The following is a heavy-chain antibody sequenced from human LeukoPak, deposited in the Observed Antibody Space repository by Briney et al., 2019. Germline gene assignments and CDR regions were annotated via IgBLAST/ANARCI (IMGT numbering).Heavy chain of an antibody. J-gene: IGHJ6*03. Sequence: GASVKVSCKASGGTFSSYAISWVRQAPGQGLQWMGWISPHNGDTNYPLRLQGRVTMTTDTSTSTAYMELRSLRSDDTAVYYCARYEFSLPLPGFYYMDVWGKGTTVTVSS. V-gene: IGHV1-18*01. CDR2: ISPHNGDT. CDR3: ARYEFSLPLPGFYYMDV. D-gene: IGHD3/OR15-3a*01. CDR1: GGTFSSYA.